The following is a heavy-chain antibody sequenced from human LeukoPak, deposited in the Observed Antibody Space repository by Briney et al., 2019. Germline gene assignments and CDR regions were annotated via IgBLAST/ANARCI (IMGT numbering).Heavy chain of an antibody. CDR1: GGSINSYY. J-gene: IGHJ4*02. CDR2: IYYSGST. D-gene: IGHD1-26*01. V-gene: IGHV4-59*01. Sequence: SETLSLTCTVSGGSINSYYWSWIRQPPGKGLEWIGYIYYSGSTNYNPSLKSRVTISVDTSKNQFSLKLSSVTAADTAVYYCARVAWESLDYWGQGTLVTVSS. CDR3: ARVAWESLDY.